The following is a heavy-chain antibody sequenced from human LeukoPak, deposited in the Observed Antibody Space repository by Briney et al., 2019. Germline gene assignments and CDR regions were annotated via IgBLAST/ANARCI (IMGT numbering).Heavy chain of an antibody. D-gene: IGHD2-21*02. CDR1: GDSVSSNSVT. Sequence: SQTLSLTCAISGDSVSSNSVTWNWIRQSPSRGLEWLGRTYYRSTWYNDYAVSVRGRITVNPDTSKNQFSLHLNSVTPEDTAVYYCARRLTQCDCFDPWGQGILVTVSS. J-gene: IGHJ5*02. CDR3: ARRLTQCDCFDP. CDR2: TYYRSTWYN. V-gene: IGHV6-1*01.